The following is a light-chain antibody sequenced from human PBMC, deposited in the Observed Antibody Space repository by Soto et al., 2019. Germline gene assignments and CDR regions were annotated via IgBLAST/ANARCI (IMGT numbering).Light chain of an antibody. V-gene: IGKV3-20*01. CDR2: GAS. Sequence: EIVLTQSPGTLSLSPGERVTLSCRASQSVSSTYLAWYQQKPGQAPRLLIYGASSRAAGIPDRFSGSGSGTDFTLAINRLEPEDFAVYYYQQYGSSPWTFGQGTKVAIK. J-gene: IGKJ1*01. CDR3: QQYGSSPWT. CDR1: QSVSSTY.